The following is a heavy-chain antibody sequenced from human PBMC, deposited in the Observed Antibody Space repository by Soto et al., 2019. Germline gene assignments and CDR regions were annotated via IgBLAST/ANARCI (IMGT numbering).Heavy chain of an antibody. D-gene: IGHD3-22*01. V-gene: IGHV3-30*18. Sequence: PGGSLRLSCAASGFTFSSYGMHWVRQAPGKGLEWVAVISYDGSNKYYADSVKGRFTISRDNSKNTLYLQMNSLRAEGTAVYYCAKELQKYYYDSSGYSSIFDYYGMDVWGQGTTVTVSS. CDR2: ISYDGSNK. CDR3: AKELQKYYYDSSGYSSIFDYYGMDV. J-gene: IGHJ6*02. CDR1: GFTFSSYG.